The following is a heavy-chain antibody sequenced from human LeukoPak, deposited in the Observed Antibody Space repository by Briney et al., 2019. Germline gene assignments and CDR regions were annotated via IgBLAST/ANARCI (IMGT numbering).Heavy chain of an antibody. CDR3: AGGYSSLDYYYYMDV. J-gene: IGHJ6*03. D-gene: IGHD2-21*01. Sequence: ASVKVSCKASGYTFTSYDINWVRQATGQGLEWMGWMNPNSGNTGYAQKFQGRVTMTRNTSISAAYMELSSLRSEDTAVYYCAGGYSSLDYYYYMDVWGKGTTVTVSS. CDR1: GYTFTSYD. V-gene: IGHV1-8*01. CDR2: MNPNSGNT.